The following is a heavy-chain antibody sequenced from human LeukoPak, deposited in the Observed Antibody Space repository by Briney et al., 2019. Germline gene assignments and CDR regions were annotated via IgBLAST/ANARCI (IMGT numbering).Heavy chain of an antibody. V-gene: IGHV4-30-2*01. J-gene: IGHJ4*02. CDR2: IYHSGST. D-gene: IGHD5-12*01. Sequence: SQTLSLTCAVSGGSISSGGYSWSWIRQPPGKGLEWIGYIYHSGSTYYNPSLKSRVTISVDRSKNQFSLKLSSVTAVDTAVYYCARGGGYDPPLFDYWGQGTLVTVSS. CDR1: GGSISSGGYS. CDR3: ARGGGYDPPLFDY.